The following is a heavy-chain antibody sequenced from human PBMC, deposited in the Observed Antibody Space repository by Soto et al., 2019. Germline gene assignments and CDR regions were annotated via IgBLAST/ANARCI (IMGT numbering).Heavy chain of an antibody. J-gene: IGHJ3*02. CDR1: GGTFSTYT. Sequence: QVQLVQSGAEVKKPGSSVKVSCKASGGTFSTYTIIWVRQAPGQGLEWMGRIFPMLNITNTAQSFQDRVTIIADKSTSTASLELSPLRSDGTAMYFCTLGSWSAETFDIWGRGTMVTVSS. V-gene: IGHV1-69*02. CDR3: TLGSWSAETFDI. D-gene: IGHD6-13*01. CDR2: IFPMLNIT.